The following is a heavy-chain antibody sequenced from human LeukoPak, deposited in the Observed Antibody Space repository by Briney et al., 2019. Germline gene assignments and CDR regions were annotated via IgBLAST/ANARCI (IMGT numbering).Heavy chain of an antibody. Sequence: GGSLRLSCAASGFTFSSYAMSWVRQAPGKGLEWVSAISGSGGSTYYADSVKGRFTISRDNSKNTLYLQMNSLRAEDTAVYYCARCDGRPYYFDYWGQGTLVTVSS. D-gene: IGHD2-8*01. CDR2: ISGSGGST. CDR1: GFTFSSYA. J-gene: IGHJ4*02. CDR3: ARCDGRPYYFDY. V-gene: IGHV3-23*01.